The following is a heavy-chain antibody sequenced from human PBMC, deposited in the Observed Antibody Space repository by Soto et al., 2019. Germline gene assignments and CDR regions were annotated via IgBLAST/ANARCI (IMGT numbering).Heavy chain of an antibody. Sequence: SAALSVTWIVSGDSTSGYSWCWIRQSPGKGLDWMGYVHYSGSTNYNSSLKTRVTISVDRSKNQFSLSLISVTAADTAVYYCARHEDWAHYFDYRGQG. CDR1: GDSTSGYS. CDR2: VHYSGST. D-gene: IGHD2-21*01. V-gene: IGHV4-59*08. J-gene: IGHJ4*02. CDR3: ARHEDWAHYFDY.